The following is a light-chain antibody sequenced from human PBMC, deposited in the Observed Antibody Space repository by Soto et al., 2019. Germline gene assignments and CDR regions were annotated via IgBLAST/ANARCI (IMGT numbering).Light chain of an antibody. CDR3: CSFVGASIYV. V-gene: IGLV2-23*02. J-gene: IGLJ1*01. CDR1: SSYIAIYNL. CDR2: EVS. Sequence: QSALAQPASVSGSPGQSITISCTGTSSYIAIYNLVSWYQQRPGKAPKLILYEVSKRPSGVSNRFSGSTSGDTASLTISGLQAEDEADYYCCSFVGASIYVFGTGTKVTVL.